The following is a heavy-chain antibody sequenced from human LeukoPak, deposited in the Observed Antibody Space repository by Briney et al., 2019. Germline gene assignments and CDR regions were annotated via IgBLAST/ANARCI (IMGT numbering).Heavy chain of an antibody. CDR1: VFTVSGNY. J-gene: IGHJ4*02. D-gene: IGHD3-22*01. CDR3: ARDYYFDRAFDY. CDR2: IYPGGST. V-gene: IGHV3-66*01. Sequence: GGSLRLSCAASVFTVSGNYMSWVRQAPGKGPEWVSVIYPGGSTYYADSVKGRFTISRDSSKNTLFLQMSSLRAEDTAVYYCARDYYFDRAFDYWGQGTLVTVSS.